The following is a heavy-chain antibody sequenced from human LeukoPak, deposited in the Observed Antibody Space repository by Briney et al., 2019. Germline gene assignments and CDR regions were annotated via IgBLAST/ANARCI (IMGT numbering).Heavy chain of an antibody. J-gene: IGHJ4*02. CDR1: GFTFSSYW. CDR2: ISYDGSNK. V-gene: IGHV3-30*18. Sequence: PGGSLRLSCAASGFTFSSYWMSWVRQAPGKGLEWVAVISYDGSNKYYADSVKGRFTISRDNSKNTLYLQMNSLRAEDTAVYYCAKRIYDSSGYYYYFDYWGQGTLVTVSS. CDR3: AKRIYDSSGYYYYFDY. D-gene: IGHD3-22*01.